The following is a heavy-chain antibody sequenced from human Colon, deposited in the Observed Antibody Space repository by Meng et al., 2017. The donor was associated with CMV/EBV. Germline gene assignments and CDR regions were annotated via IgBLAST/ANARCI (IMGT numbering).Heavy chain of an antibody. CDR2: IKRKSAHEAT. V-gene: IGHV3-15*01. CDR3: TAGLGKSDSDY. Sequence: CSASGFSFTDVWMTWLRQAPGKGLELVGRIKRKSAHEATDYAAPVTGRFTVSRDDSKNMVYLHMSSLKTEDTGVYYCTAGLGKSDSDYWGQGTLVTVSS. CDR1: GFSFTDVW. D-gene: IGHD7-27*01. J-gene: IGHJ4*02.